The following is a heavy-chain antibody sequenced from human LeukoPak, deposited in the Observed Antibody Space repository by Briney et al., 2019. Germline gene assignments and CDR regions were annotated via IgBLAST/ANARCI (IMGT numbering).Heavy chain of an antibody. CDR2: INIDWSST. J-gene: IGHJ4*02. V-gene: IGHV3-74*01. Sequence: GGSLRLSCAASGFTFSTYWMHWVRQAPGTGLVWVSLINIDWSSTNYADSVKGRFTISRDNAKNTLYLQMNSLRAEDTAVYYCATDVPAATIFGYWGQGTLVTVSS. D-gene: IGHD2-2*01. CDR3: ATDVPAATIFGY. CDR1: GFTFSTYW.